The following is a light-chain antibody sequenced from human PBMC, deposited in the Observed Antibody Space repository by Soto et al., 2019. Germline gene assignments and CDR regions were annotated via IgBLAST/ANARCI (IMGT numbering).Light chain of an antibody. Sequence: EIVLTQSPATLSLAPVEIATLSLMASQSVSSYLAWYQQKPGQAPRLLIYGASNRATGIPDRFSGSGSETDFTLIISRLEPEDSAVYYCQQYGSSPLTFGGGTKVDIK. CDR2: GAS. V-gene: IGKV3-20*01. J-gene: IGKJ4*01. CDR3: QQYGSSPLT. CDR1: QSVSSY.